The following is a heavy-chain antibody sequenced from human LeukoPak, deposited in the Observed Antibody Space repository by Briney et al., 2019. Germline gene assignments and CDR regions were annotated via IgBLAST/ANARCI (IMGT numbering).Heavy chain of an antibody. CDR3: ARGERSGSMDV. CDR2: TSYDGSNK. J-gene: IGHJ6*02. Sequence: PGGSLRLSCAASGFTFSSYAMHWVRQAPGKGLEWVAVTSYDGSNKYYADSVKGRFTISRDSSKNTLYLQMNSLRAEDTAVYYCARGERSGSMDVWGQGTTVTVSS. CDR1: GFTFSSYA. D-gene: IGHD5-24*01. V-gene: IGHV3-30*04.